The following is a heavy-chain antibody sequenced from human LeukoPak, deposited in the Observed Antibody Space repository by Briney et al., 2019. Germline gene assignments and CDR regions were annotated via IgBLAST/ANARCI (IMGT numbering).Heavy chain of an antibody. CDR2: IIPILGIA. CDR1: GGTFSSYA. D-gene: IGHD2-15*01. V-gene: IGHV1-69*04. Sequence: SVKVSCKASGGTFSSYAISWVRQAPGQGLEWMGRIIPILGIANYAQKFQGRVTITADKSTSTAYMELSSLRSEDTAVYYCARTCSGGSCYPEYWGQGTLVTVSS. J-gene: IGHJ4*02. CDR3: ARTCSGGSCYPEY.